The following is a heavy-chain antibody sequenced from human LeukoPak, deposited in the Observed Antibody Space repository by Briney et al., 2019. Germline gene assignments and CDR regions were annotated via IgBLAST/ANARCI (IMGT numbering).Heavy chain of an antibody. CDR1: GFTFRNYG. D-gene: IGHD3-3*01. CDR2: IWYDGRNK. J-gene: IGHJ4*02. CDR3: VRDTSLYSGGYYFQLDS. V-gene: IGHV3-33*01. Sequence: GSLRLSCAASGFTFRNYGMHWVRQAPGKGLEWVAVIWYDGRNKYYGDSVKGRFTISRDNSKNTLYLQVNSLRAEDTAVYYCVRDTSLYSGGYYFQLDSWGQGTLVTVSS.